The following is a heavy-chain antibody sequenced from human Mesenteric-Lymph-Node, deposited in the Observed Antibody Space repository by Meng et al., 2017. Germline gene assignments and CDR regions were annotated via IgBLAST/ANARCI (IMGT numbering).Heavy chain of an antibody. J-gene: IGHJ4*02. V-gene: IGHV4-4*02. CDR3: ASRLVGLRTYYFDN. Sequence: GKRQETGPGLLKPSGTLSLTLAVSGGSISSNFWWSWVRRSPAKGLEWIGEVYHSGSPNYNPSLMSRVTISVDKSKNHFSLNVNSVTAADTAVYYCASRLVGLRTYYFDNWGQGTLVTVSS. CDR2: VYHSGSP. D-gene: IGHD3-9*01. CDR1: GGSISSNFW.